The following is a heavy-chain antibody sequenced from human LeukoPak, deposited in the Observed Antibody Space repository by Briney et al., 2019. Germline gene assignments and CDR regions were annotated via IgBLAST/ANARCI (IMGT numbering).Heavy chain of an antibody. V-gene: IGHV3-30*02. D-gene: IGHD5-18*01. Sequence: PGGSLRLSCAASGFTFSNYGMHWVRQAPGKGPEWAAFIRYDGSNKNYADSVKGRFTISRDNSKNTLYLQMSSLRAEDTAVYYCAKDRGYSSGIDYWGQGTLVTVSS. J-gene: IGHJ4*02. CDR3: AKDRGYSSGIDY. CDR1: GFTFSNYG. CDR2: IRYDGSNK.